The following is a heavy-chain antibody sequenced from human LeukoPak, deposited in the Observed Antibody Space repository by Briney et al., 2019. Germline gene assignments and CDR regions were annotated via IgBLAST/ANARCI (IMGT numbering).Heavy chain of an antibody. CDR2: INPNSGGT. CDR1: GYTFTAYY. CDR3: ARPRSVSGSYSHFGY. D-gene: IGHD1-26*01. Sequence: ASVKVSCKASGYTFTAYYMHWVRQAPGQGLEWMGRINPNSGGTNYAQKFQGRVTMTRVTSISTAYMEVSRLRSDDTAVYYCARPRSVSGSYSHFGYWGQGTLVTVSS. J-gene: IGHJ4*02. V-gene: IGHV1-2*06.